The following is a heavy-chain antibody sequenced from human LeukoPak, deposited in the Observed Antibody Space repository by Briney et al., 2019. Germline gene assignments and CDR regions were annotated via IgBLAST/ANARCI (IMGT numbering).Heavy chain of an antibody. CDR2: IKSKTDGGTT. J-gene: IGHJ5*02. Sequence: GGSLRLSCAASGFTFSNAWMSWVRQAPGKGLEWVGRIKSKTDGGTTDYAAPVKGRFTISRDDSKNTLYLQMNSLRAEDTAVYYCARVRYSSSNNWFDPWGQGTLVTVSS. V-gene: IGHV3-15*01. CDR3: ARVRYSSSNNWFDP. CDR1: GFTFSNAW. D-gene: IGHD6-6*01.